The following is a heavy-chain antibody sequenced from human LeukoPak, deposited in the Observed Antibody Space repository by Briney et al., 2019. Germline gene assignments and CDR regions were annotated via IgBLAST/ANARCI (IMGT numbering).Heavy chain of an antibody. CDR1: GGTFSSYA. V-gene: IGHV1-69*13. J-gene: IGHJ6*03. D-gene: IGHD3-3*01. CDR2: IIPIFGTA. Sequence: SVKVSCKASGGTFSSYAISWVRQAPGQGLEWMGGIIPIFGTANYAQKFQGRVTITADESTSTAYMELSSLRSEDTAVYYYARARSGWYYMDVWGKGTTVTVSS. CDR3: ARARSGWYYMDV.